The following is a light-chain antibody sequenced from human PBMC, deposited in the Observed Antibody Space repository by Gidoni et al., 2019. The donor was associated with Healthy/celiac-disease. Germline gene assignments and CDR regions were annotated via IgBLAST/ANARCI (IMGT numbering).Light chain of an antibody. J-gene: IGKJ3*01. CDR3: QQYDNLPPIVT. CDR1: QDISNY. CDR2: DAS. V-gene: IGKV1-33*01. Sequence: DIQMTQSPSSLSASVGDRVTITCQASQDISNYLNWYQQKPGKAPKLLIYDASNLETGVPSRFSGSGSGTDFTFTISSLQPEDIATYYCQQYDNLPPIVTFXPXTKVXIK.